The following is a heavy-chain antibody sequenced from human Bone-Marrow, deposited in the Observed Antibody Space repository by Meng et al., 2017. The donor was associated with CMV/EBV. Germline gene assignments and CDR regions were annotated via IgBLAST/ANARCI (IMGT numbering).Heavy chain of an antibody. CDR2: ISGSGGST. Sequence: GGSLRLSCAASGFTVSSNYMSWVRQAPGKGLEWVSAISGSGGSTYYADSVKGRFTISRDNTKNPLYLQMNSLRAEDTAVYYCAKGGGFGVFGMDVWGQGTTVTVSS. V-gene: IGHV3-53*01. D-gene: IGHD3-10*01. CDR3: AKGGGFGVFGMDV. CDR1: GFTVSSNY. J-gene: IGHJ6*02.